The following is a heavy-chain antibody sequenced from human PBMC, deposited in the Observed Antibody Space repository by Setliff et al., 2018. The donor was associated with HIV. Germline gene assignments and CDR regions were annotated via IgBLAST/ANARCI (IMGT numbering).Heavy chain of an antibody. CDR3: ARVSITYWYSIPTFYYYYMDV. J-gene: IGHJ6*03. D-gene: IGHD2-15*01. CDR2: INHSGRT. CDR1: GGSFSGYH. Sequence: PSETLSLTCAVYGGSFSGYHWNWIRQPPGKGLEWIGEINHSGRTNYNPSLKSRVTISVDTSKNQFSLKLRSVIAADTAMYYCARVSITYWYSIPTFYYYYMDVWGKGTKVTVSS. V-gene: IGHV4-34*01.